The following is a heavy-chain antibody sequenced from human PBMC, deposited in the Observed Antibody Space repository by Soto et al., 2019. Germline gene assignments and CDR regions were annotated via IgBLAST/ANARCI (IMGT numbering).Heavy chain of an antibody. CDR1: GGTFSSYA. V-gene: IGHV1-69*06. Sequence: QVQLVQSGAEVKKPGSSVKVSCTASGGTFSSYAISWVRQAPGQGLEWVGGIIPIFGTANYAQKFQGRVTITADKSTSTAYMELSRLRSGDTAVYYCARWAGSSSSGPGWFDPWGQGTLVTVSS. J-gene: IGHJ5*02. CDR3: ARWAGSSSSGPGWFDP. D-gene: IGHD6-6*01. CDR2: IIPIFGTA.